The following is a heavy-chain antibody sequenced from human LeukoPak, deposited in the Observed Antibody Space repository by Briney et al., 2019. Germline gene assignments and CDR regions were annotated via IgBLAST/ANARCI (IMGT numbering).Heavy chain of an antibody. V-gene: IGHV4-59*01. CDR1: GGSISSYY. CDR2: IYYSGST. CDR3: AEGGSGSYSRGAGPLYYYYMDV. D-gene: IGHD3-10*01. J-gene: IGHJ6*03. Sequence: SETLSLTCTVSGGSISSYYWSWIRQPPGKGLEWIGYIYYSGSTNYHPSLKSRVTISVDTSKNQFSLKLSSVTAADTAVYYCAEGGSGSYSRGAGPLYYYYMDVWGKGTTVTVSS.